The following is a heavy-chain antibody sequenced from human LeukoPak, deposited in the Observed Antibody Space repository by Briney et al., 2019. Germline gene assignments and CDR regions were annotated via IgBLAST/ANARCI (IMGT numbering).Heavy chain of an antibody. Sequence: GGSLRLSCAASGFTFRSYGMHFVRQPPGEGLEWVAFVRYDGTNQYYADSVKGRFTISRDNSNNILYLQMNSLRAEDTAVYFCAKGYGESHFDSWGQGTLVTVSS. D-gene: IGHD5-18*01. CDR1: GFTFRSYG. CDR2: VRYDGTNQ. J-gene: IGHJ4*02. CDR3: AKGYGESHFDS. V-gene: IGHV3-30*02.